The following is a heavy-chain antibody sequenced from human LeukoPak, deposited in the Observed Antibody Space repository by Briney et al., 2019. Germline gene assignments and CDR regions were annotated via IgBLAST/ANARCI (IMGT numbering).Heavy chain of an antibody. J-gene: IGHJ6*03. CDR2: ISSSSSYI. V-gene: IGHV3-21*01. CDR3: ARDGYCSGGSCYAPYYYYMDV. Sequence: GGSLRLSCAASGFTFSSYSMNWVRQAPGKGLEWVSSISSSSSYIYYADSVKGRFTISRDNAKNSLYLQMNSLRAEDTAVYYCARDGYCSGGSCYAPYYYYMDVWGKGTTVTVSS. CDR1: GFTFSSYS. D-gene: IGHD2-15*01.